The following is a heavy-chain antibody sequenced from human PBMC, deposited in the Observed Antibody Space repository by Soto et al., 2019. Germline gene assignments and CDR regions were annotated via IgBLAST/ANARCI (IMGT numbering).Heavy chain of an antibody. CDR3: ARDYGDFYDYYYGMDV. Sequence: SETLSLTCTVSGGSISSGDYYWSWIRQPPGKGLEWIGYIYYSGSTYYNPSLKSRVTISVDTSKNQFSLKLSSVTAADTAVYYCARDYGDFYDYYYGMDVWGQGTTVTFSS. J-gene: IGHJ6*02. D-gene: IGHD4-17*01. CDR1: GGSISSGDYY. V-gene: IGHV4-30-4*01. CDR2: IYYSGST.